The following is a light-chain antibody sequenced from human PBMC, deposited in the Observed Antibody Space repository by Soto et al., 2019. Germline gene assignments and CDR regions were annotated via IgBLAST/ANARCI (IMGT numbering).Light chain of an antibody. CDR2: DAS. V-gene: IGKV3-11*01. J-gene: IGKJ5*01. CDR1: QSVSSY. CDR3: QQRSHWPT. Sequence: EIVLTQSPATLSLSPGERATLSWRASQSVSSYLAWYQQKPGQAPRLLIYDASNRATGIPARFSGSGSGTDFTRTISSLEPEDFAVYYCQQRSHWPTFGQETRLEIK.